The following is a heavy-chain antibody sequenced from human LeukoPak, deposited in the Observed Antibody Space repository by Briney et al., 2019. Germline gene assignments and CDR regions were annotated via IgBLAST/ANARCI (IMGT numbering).Heavy chain of an antibody. V-gene: IGHV4-34*01. CDR2: INHSGST. Sequence: SETLSLTCAVYGGSFSGYYWSWIRQPPGKGLEWIGEINHSGSTNYNPSLKSRVTISVDTSKNQFSLKLSSVTAADTAVYYCARAEYFDWLYRSQYYFDYWGQGALVTVSS. D-gene: IGHD3-9*01. CDR3: ARAEYFDWLYRSQYYFDY. J-gene: IGHJ4*02. CDR1: GGSFSGYY.